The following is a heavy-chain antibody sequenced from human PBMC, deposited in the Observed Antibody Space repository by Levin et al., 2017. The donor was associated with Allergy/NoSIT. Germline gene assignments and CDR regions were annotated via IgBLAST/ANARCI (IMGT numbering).Heavy chain of an antibody. D-gene: IGHD2-15*01. CDR1: GDSVSSTSAA. CDR3: ARGRALGYCSGGSCYSLNAFDF. Sequence: SQTLSLTCAISGDSVSSTSAAWNWIRQSPSRGLEWLGRTYYRSKWYNDYAVSVKSRITINPDTSKNQFSLQLNSVTPEDTAVYFCARGRALGYCSGGSCYSLNAFDFWGQGTMVTVSS. V-gene: IGHV6-1*01. J-gene: IGHJ3*01. CDR2: TYYRSKWYN.